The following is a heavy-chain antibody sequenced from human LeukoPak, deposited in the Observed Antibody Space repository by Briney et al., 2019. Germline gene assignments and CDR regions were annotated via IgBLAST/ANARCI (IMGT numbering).Heavy chain of an antibody. Sequence: PGGFLRLSCAASGFGFSSCEMNWVRQAPGKGLEWVSYISSSGSTIRYADSVKGRFTISRDNAKNSLYLQMNSLRAEDTAVYYCARALPSSWYYFDYWGQGTLVTVSS. CDR3: ARALPSSWYYFDY. CDR2: ISSSGSTI. V-gene: IGHV3-48*03. D-gene: IGHD6-13*01. J-gene: IGHJ4*02. CDR1: GFGFSSCE.